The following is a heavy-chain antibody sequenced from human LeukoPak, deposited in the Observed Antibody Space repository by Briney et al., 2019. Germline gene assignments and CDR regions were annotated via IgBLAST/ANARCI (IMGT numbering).Heavy chain of an antibody. J-gene: IGHJ4*02. CDR3: ARLVSTSSYYFDY. V-gene: IGHV3-21*01. D-gene: IGHD2-2*01. CDR2: ISSSSCYI. CDR1: GFTFSSYS. Sequence: QPGGSLRLSCAASGFTFSSYSMNWVRQAPGKGLEWVSSISSSSCYIYYADSVKGRFTISRDNAKNSLYLQMNSLRAEDTAVYYCARLVSTSSYYFDYWGQGTLVTVSS.